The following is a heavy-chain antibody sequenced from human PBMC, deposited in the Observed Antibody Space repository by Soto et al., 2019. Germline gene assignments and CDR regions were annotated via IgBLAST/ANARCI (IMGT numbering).Heavy chain of an antibody. J-gene: IGHJ6*02. CDR2: IIPILGIT. Sequence: ASVKVSCKASGYTFTSYYMHWVRQAPGQGLEWMGRIIPILGITNYAQKFQGRVTITRDTSASTAYMELSSLRSEDTAVYYCARDPSYYGMDVWGQGTTVTVSS. CDR3: ARDPSYYGMDV. V-gene: IGHV1-46*01. CDR1: GYTFTSYY.